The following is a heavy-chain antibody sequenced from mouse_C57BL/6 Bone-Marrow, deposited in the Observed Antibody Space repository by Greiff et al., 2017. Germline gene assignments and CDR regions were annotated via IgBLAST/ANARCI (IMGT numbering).Heavy chain of an antibody. J-gene: IGHJ3*01. Sequence: VKVVESGAELVRPGASVTLSCKASGYTLTDYDMPRVKPTPVHGPEWIGAIDPETGGTAYNQKFKGKAILTADKSSSTAYMELRSLTSEDSAVYYCTRSYYFAWFAYWGQGTLVTVSA. CDR1: GYTLTDYD. CDR2: IDPETGGT. D-gene: IGHD1-1*01. CDR3: TRSYYFAWFAY. V-gene: IGHV1-15*01.